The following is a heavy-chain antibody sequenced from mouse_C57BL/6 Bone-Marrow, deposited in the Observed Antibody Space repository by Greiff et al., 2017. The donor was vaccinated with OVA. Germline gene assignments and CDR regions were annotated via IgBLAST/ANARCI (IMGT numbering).Heavy chain of an antibody. V-gene: IGHV1-81*01. Sequence: VKLMESGAELARPGASVKLSCKASGYTFTSYGISWVKQRTGQGLEWIGEIYPRSGNTYYNEKFKGKATLTADKSSSTAYMELRSLTSEDSAVYFCASFLPGAMDYWGQGTSVTVSS. CDR2: IYPRSGNT. J-gene: IGHJ4*01. CDR3: ASFLPGAMDY. CDR1: GYTFTSYG.